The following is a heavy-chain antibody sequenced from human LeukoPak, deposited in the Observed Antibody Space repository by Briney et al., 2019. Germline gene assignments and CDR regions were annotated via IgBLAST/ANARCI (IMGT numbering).Heavy chain of an antibody. D-gene: IGHD2-2*01. J-gene: IGHJ3*02. Sequence: ASVKVSCKGSGYTFTGYYMHWVRQAPGQGLEWMGWINPNSGGTNYAQKFQGRVTMTRDTSISTAYMELSRLRSDGTAVYYCARVRGYCSSTNCYYAFDIWGQGTMVTVSS. CDR2: INPNSGGT. CDR3: ARVRGYCSSTNCYYAFDI. CDR1: GYTFTGYY. V-gene: IGHV1-2*02.